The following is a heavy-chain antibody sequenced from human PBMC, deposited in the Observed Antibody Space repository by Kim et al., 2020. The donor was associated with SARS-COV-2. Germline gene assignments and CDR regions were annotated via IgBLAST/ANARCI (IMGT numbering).Heavy chain of an antibody. CDR3: AGWGRSIAGFDP. V-gene: IGHV4-39*01. Sequence: YYNPSLKSRLTISVDSSKNQFSLKLSSVTATDTAVYYCAGWGRSIAGFDPWGQGTLVTVSS. D-gene: IGHD6-13*01. J-gene: IGHJ5*02.